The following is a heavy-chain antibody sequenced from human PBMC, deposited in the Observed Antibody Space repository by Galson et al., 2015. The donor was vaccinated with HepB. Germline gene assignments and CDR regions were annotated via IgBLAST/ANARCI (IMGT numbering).Heavy chain of an antibody. CDR1: GFTFSDYY. CDR3: ARNVQYCGSTSCEGLYFDY. V-gene: IGHV3-11*01. J-gene: IGHJ4*02. D-gene: IGHD2-2*01. Sequence: SLRLSCAASGFTFSDYYMSWIRQAPGKGLEWVSYISSSGSTIYYADSVKGRFTISRDNAKNSLYLQMNSLRAEDTAVYYCARNVQYCGSTSCEGLYFDYWGQGTLVTVSS. CDR2: ISSSGSTI.